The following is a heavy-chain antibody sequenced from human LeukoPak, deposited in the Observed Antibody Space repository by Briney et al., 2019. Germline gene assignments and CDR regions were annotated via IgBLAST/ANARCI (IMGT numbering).Heavy chain of an antibody. CDR1: GFTFSSYS. CDR3: AKGPYTDY. D-gene: IGHD2-2*02. J-gene: IGHJ4*02. Sequence: GGSLRLSCAASGFTFSSYSMNWVRQAPGKGLEWVSSISSSSSNIYYSDSVKSRFTISRDSAKNALDLQMNSLRAEDTAVYYCAKGPYTDYWGQGTLVTVSS. V-gene: IGHV3-21*01. CDR2: ISSSSSNI.